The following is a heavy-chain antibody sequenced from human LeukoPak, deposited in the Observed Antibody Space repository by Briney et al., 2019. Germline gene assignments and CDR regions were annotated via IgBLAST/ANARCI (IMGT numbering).Heavy chain of an antibody. V-gene: IGHV3-30*03. Sequence: GGSLRLSCAASGFTFSSYGMHWVRQAPGKGLEWVAVISYDGSNKYYADSVKGRFTISRDNSKNTLYLQMNSLRAEDTAVYYCARDPYLQAGCSSTSCPYYMDVWGKGTTVTVSS. CDR3: ARDPYLQAGCSSTSCPYYMDV. CDR1: GFTFSSYG. CDR2: ISYDGSNK. J-gene: IGHJ6*03. D-gene: IGHD2-2*01.